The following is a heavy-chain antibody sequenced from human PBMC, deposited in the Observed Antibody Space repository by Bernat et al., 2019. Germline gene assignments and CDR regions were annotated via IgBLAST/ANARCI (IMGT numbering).Heavy chain of an antibody. CDR1: GFTFSSYW. J-gene: IGHJ6*02. CDR3: ARAGGVRDYYYYYGMDV. V-gene: IGHV3-30*03. CDR2: ISEDGSNK. Sequence: VQLVESGGGSVQPGGSLRLSCAASGFTFSSYWMHWVRQAPGKGLVWVTFISEDGSNKLYADSVKGRFTISRDDSKNTLYLQMNSLRAEDTAVYYCARAGGVRDYYYYYGMDVWGQGTTVTVSS. D-gene: IGHD2-8*02.